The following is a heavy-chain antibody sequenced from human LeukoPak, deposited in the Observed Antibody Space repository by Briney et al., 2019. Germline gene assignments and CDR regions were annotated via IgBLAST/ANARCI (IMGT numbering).Heavy chain of an antibody. D-gene: IGHD3-22*01. V-gene: IGHV3-23*01. CDR2: ISGSGGST. CDR3: AKGFATYYYDSSGYVDF. Sequence: GGSLRLSCAASGLTFISYAMSWVRQAPGKGLEWVSAISGSGGSTYYADSVKGRFTISRDNSKNTLYLQMNSLRAEDTAVYYCAKGFATYYYDSSGYVDFWGQGTLVTVSS. J-gene: IGHJ4*02. CDR1: GLTFISYA.